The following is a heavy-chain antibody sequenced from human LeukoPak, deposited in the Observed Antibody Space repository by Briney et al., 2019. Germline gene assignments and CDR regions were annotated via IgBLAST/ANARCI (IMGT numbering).Heavy chain of an antibody. CDR1: GFNFRAYW. Sequence: GGSLRLSCTTSGFNFRAYWMAWVRQAPGKGLEWVANIHQHGSKENYVDSVKGRFTISRDNAKNTLYLQMNSLRAEDTAVYYCARVRDDFWSGSPYFDYWGQGTLVTVSS. CDR3: ARVRDDFWSGSPYFDY. CDR2: IHQHGSKE. D-gene: IGHD3-3*01. J-gene: IGHJ4*02. V-gene: IGHV3-7*01.